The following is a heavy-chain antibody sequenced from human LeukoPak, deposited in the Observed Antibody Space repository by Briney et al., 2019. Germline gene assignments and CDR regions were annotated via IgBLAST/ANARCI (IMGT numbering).Heavy chain of an antibody. V-gene: IGHV3-7*01. CDR3: ARARALGAPFDY. D-gene: IGHD1-26*01. J-gene: IGHJ4*02. Sequence: PGGSLRLSCAASGFTFSSYWMSWVRQAPGKGLEWVANIKQDGSEKYYVDSVKGRFTISRDNSKNTLYLQMNSLRAEDTAVYYCARARALGAPFDYWGQGTLVTVSS. CDR1: GFTFSSYW. CDR2: IKQDGSEK.